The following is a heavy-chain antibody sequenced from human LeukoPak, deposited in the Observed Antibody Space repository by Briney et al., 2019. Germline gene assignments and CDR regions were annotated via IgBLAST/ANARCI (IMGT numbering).Heavy chain of an antibody. V-gene: IGHV4-34*01. CDR1: GGSFSGYY. J-gene: IGHJ5*02. CDR2: INHSGST. Sequence: SETLSLTCAVYGGSFSGYYWSWIRQPPGKGLEWIGEINHSGSTNYNPSLKSRVTISVDTSKNQFSLKLSSVTAADTAVYYCARGRRPNYYGSGRPYNWFDPWGQGTLVTVSS. D-gene: IGHD3-10*01. CDR3: ARGRRPNYYGSGRPYNWFDP.